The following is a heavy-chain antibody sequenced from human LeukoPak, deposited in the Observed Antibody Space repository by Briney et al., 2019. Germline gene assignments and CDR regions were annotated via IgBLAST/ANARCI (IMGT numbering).Heavy chain of an antibody. D-gene: IGHD1-26*01. Sequence: SETLSLTCTVSGGSISRYYWSWIRQPAGKGLEWIGRIYASGSTNYNPSLRSRVTISVATPKSQFSLKLIPLTAATPAVYYGARDPRGIVGANHNWFDPWGQGTLVTVSS. CDR3: ARDPRGIVGANHNWFDP. CDR1: GGSISRYY. V-gene: IGHV4-4*07. J-gene: IGHJ5*02. CDR2: IYASGST.